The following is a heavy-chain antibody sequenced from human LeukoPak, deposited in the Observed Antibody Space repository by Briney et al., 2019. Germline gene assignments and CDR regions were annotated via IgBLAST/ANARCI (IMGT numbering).Heavy chain of an antibody. Sequence: ASVKVSCKVSGYTFTDYYMHWVQQAPGKGLEWMGLVDPEDGETIYVEKFQGRVTITADTATDTDYMELSSLRSEDTAVYYCATDRPSDSSGYNCWGQGTLVTVSS. D-gene: IGHD3-22*01. V-gene: IGHV1-69-2*01. CDR3: ATDRPSDSSGYNC. CDR2: VDPEDGET. CDR1: GYTFTDYY. J-gene: IGHJ4*02.